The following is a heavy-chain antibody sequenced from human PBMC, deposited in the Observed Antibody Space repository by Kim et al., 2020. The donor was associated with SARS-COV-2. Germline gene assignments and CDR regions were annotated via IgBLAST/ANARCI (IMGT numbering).Heavy chain of an antibody. D-gene: IGHD6-13*01. CDR1: GYSFTSYW. CDR2: IDPSDSYT. V-gene: IGHV5-10-1*01. Sequence: GESLKISCKGSGYSFTSYWISWVRQMPGKGLEWMGRIDPSDSYTNYSPSFQGHVTISADKSISTAYLQWSSLKASDTAMYYCASQRGTPWYAVDYWGQGTLVTVSS. CDR3: ASQRGTPWYAVDY. J-gene: IGHJ4*02.